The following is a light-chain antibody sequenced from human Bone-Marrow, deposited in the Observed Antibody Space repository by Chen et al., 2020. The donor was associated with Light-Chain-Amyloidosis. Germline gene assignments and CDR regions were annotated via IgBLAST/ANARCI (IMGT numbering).Light chain of an antibody. CDR2: RDT. Sequence: SYGLTQPPSVSVSPGQTARIACSGDDLPTKYAYWYQQKPGQAPVLGIHRDTERPSGISERFSGSSSWTTATLTISGVQAEDEADYHWQAADSSGTNEVIFGGGTKLTVL. CDR1: DLPTKY. V-gene: IGLV3-25*03. J-gene: IGLJ2*01. CDR3: QAADSSGTNEVI.